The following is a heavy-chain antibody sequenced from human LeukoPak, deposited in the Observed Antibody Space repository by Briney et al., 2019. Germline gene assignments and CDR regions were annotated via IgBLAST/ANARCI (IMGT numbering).Heavy chain of an antibody. V-gene: IGHV3-21*01. CDR3: ARRLGWHDAFDI. CDR1: GFTFSSYS. D-gene: IGHD5-24*01. CDR2: ISSSSSYI. J-gene: IGHJ3*02. Sequence: GGSLRLSCAASGFTFSSYSMNWVRQAPGKGLEWVSSISSSSSYIYYADSVKGRFTISRDNAKNSLYLQMNSLRAEDTAVYYCARRLGWHDAFDIWGQGTMVTVSS.